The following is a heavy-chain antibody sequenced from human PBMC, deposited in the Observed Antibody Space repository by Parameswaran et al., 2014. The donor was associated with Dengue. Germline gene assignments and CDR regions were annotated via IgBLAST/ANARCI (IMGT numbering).Heavy chain of an antibody. V-gene: IGHV3-21*01. CDR3: GRETPHEDS. CDR2: ISSSSIYK. Sequence: WIRQPPGKGLEWVASISSSSIYKHYADSVKGRFTISRDNTKNSLFLQMNSLTVDDTAVYYCGRETPHEDSWGQGTLVTVSS. J-gene: IGHJ4*02.